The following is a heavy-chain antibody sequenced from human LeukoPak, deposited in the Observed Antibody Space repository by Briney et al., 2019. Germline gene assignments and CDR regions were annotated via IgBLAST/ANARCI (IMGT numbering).Heavy chain of an antibody. CDR1: GFTFSSYV. CDR2: ISSNGGST. J-gene: IGHJ4*02. V-gene: IGHV3-64D*06. D-gene: IGHD1-7*01. CDR3: VKVRPSVNYVSMNYFDY. Sequence: GGSLRLSCPASGFTFSSYVMHWVRQAPGKGLEYVSAISSNGGSTYYADSVKGTFTISRDNSKNTLYLQMSSLRAEDTAVYYCVKVRPSVNYVSMNYFDYWGQGTLVTVSS.